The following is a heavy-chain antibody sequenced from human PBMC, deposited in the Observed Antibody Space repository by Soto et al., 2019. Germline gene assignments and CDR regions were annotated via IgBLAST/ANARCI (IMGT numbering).Heavy chain of an antibody. CDR1: GGSISSYY. V-gene: IGHV4-59*01. CDR2: IYYSGST. D-gene: IGHD3-16*01. CDR3: ASLPGENFLSPFDP. J-gene: IGHJ5*02. Sequence: SETLSLTCTVSGGSISSYYWSWIRQPPGKGLEWIGYIYYSGSTNYNPSLKSRVTISVDTSKNQFSLKLSSVTAADTAVYYCASLPGENFLSPFDPWGQGTLVTVSS.